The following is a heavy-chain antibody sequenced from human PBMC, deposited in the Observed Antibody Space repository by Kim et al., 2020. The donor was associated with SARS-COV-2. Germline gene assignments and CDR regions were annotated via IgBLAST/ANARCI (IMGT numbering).Heavy chain of an antibody. V-gene: IGHV3-30*03. CDR2: ISFDGRNT. CDR3: VRGTVMAREYFVY. J-gene: IGHJ4*02. D-gene: IGHD2-21*01. CDR1: GFTFGTYG. Sequence: GGSLRLSCVASGFTFGTYGMHWVRQAPGKGLEWVAAISFDGRNTYYADSVRGRFTISRDNSKNTLYLQMHSLRAEDTAVFYCVRGTVMAREYFVYWGQG.